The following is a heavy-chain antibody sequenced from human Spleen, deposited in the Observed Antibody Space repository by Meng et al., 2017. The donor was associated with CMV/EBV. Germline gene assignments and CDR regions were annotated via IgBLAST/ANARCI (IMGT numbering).Heavy chain of an antibody. CDR1: GYTFTSYG. CDR2: ISAYNGNT. V-gene: IGHV1-18*03. CDR3: ARGRDSGSWLFDY. Sequence: CTASGYTFTSYGIRWVRQAPGQGLEWMGWISAYNGNTHYSPEFQGRVTFTRDTSASTAYMELSSLTSEDMAVYYCARGRDSGSWLFDYWGQGSLVTVSS. D-gene: IGHD2-15*01. J-gene: IGHJ4*02.